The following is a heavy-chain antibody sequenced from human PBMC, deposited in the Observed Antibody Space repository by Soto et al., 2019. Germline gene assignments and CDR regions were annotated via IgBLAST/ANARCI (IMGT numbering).Heavy chain of an antibody. V-gene: IGHV3-30*18. D-gene: IGHD2-15*01. J-gene: IGHJ4*02. CDR3: AKDRRDTWSFDQ. Sequence: QVPLVESGGGVVQPGRSLRLSCTASTFTFITNGMHWVRQAPGKGLEWVAMISDDGSRKYYADSVKGRLSISRDNSKNTGDLQMSSLRPEDTAVYYCAKDRRDTWSFDQWGQGTLVIVT. CDR1: TFTFITNG. CDR2: ISDDGSRK.